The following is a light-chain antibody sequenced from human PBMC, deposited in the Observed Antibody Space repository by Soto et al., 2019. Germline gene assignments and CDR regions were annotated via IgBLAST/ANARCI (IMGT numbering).Light chain of an antibody. Sequence: EIVMTQSPATLSVSPGERATLSCRASQSVSSNLAWYQQEPGQAPSLLIYGASTRATGIPARFSGSGSVTEFTLTISSLQSEDFAVYYGQQYNNWPPKFTFGPVTKVDIK. CDR2: GAS. CDR1: QSVSSN. J-gene: IGKJ3*01. CDR3: QQYNNWPPKFT. V-gene: IGKV3-15*01.